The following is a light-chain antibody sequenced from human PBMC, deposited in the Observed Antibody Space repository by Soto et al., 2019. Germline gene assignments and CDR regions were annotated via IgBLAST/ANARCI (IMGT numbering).Light chain of an antibody. Sequence: QAVVTQPPSVSGAPGQRVTISCTGTNSNIGTGFHVNWYQQLPGTAPRLLIYADNTRPSGVPDRFSGSKSDTSASLAITGLQSEDEADYYCQSYDGRLRGMVFGGGTKLTVL. CDR3: QSYDGRLRGMV. J-gene: IGLJ2*01. V-gene: IGLV1-40*01. CDR1: NSNIGTGFH. CDR2: ADN.